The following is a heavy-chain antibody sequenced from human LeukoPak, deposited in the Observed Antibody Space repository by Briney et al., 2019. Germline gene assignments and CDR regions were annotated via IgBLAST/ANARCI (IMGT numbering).Heavy chain of an antibody. CDR1: GYSFTSYW. J-gene: IGHJ4*02. CDR2: IYPGDSDT. V-gene: IGHV5-51*01. Sequence: GESLKISCKGSGYSFTSYWIGWVRQVPGKGLEWMGIIYPGDSDTRYSPPFQGQVTISADKSISTAYLQWSSLKASDTAMYYCARHRLYCSGGSCYPGAFDYWGQGTLVTVSS. D-gene: IGHD2-15*01. CDR3: ARHRLYCSGGSCYPGAFDY.